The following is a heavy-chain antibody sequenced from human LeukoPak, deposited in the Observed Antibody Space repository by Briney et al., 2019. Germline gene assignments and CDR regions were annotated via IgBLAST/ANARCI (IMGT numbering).Heavy chain of an antibody. CDR3: ARHPSEIRDYVLSPRWFDP. CDR1: GGYISSSSYY. D-gene: IGHD4-17*01. CDR2: IYYSGRT. Sequence: SETLSLTCTVSGGYISSSSYYWGWIRQPPGKGLEWVGSIYYSGRTYYNPSLKSRVTISVDTSKNQFSLKLSSVTAADTAVYYCARHPSEIRDYVLSPRWFDPWGQGTLVTVSS. V-gene: IGHV4-39*01. J-gene: IGHJ5*02.